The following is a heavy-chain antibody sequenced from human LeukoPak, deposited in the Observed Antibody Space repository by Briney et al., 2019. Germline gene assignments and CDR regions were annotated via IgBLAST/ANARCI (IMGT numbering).Heavy chain of an antibody. V-gene: IGHV1-2*02. D-gene: IGHD5-18*01. Sequence: RRASVKVSCKASGYTFTNNGITWERQAPGQGLEWMGWINPNSGGTNYAQKFQGRVTMTRDTSISTAYMELSRLRSDDTAVYYCARTREQPGFSDYWGQGTLVTVSS. CDR2: INPNSGGT. CDR3: ARTREQPGFSDY. J-gene: IGHJ4*02. CDR1: GYTFTNNG.